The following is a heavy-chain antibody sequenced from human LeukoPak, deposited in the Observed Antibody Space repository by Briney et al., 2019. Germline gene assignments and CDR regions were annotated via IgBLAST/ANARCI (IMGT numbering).Heavy chain of an antibody. V-gene: IGHV6-1*01. Sequence: SQTLSLTCAISGDSVSSNSAAWNWIRQSPSRGLEWLGRTYYRSKWYNDYAVSVKSRITINPDTSKNQFSLQLNSVTPEDTAVYYCARGTAMVLPYYYYGMDVWGQRTTVTVSS. CDR2: TYYRSKWYN. J-gene: IGHJ6*02. CDR1: GDSVSSNSAA. CDR3: ARGTAMVLPYYYYGMDV. D-gene: IGHD5-18*01.